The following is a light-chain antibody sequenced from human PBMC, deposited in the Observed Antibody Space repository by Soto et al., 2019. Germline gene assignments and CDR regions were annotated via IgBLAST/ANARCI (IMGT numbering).Light chain of an antibody. J-gene: IGLJ1*01. CDR1: SSDVGGYNY. V-gene: IGLV2-14*01. Sequence: QSVLTQPASVSGSPGQSITISCTGTSSDVGGYNYVSRYQQHPGKAPKLMIYDVSNRPSGVSNRFSGSKSGNTPSLTISGLQAEDEADYYCSSYTSSSSNYVFGTGTKVTVL. CDR2: DVS. CDR3: SSYTSSSSNYV.